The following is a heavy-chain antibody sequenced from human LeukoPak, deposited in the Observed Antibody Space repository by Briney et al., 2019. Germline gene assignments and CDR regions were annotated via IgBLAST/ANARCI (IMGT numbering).Heavy chain of an antibody. CDR1: GYTFTNNY. CDR2: IYPRDGST. J-gene: IGHJ4*02. V-gene: IGHV1-46*01. CDR3: ARDQEGFDY. Sequence: ASVKVSCKASGYTFTNNYLHWVRQAPGQGLEWMGMIYPRDGSTSYAQNFQGRVTVTRDTSTTTVHMELRGLRSEDTAVYYCARDQEGFDYWGRGTVVTVSS.